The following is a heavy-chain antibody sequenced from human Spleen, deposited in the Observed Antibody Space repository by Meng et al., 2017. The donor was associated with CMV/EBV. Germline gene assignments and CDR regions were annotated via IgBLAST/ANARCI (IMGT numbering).Heavy chain of an antibody. CDR2: ITSRSDNI. D-gene: IGHD1-26*01. CDR3: VRDLIRGVVGARPRGPGDL. Sequence: GGSLRLSCVASGFTFSGYSMNWVRQAPGKGLEWVSSITSRSDNIYYSDSVKGRFTISRDNTKSSLYLQMNSLRGEDTAVYYCVRDLIRGVVGARPRGPGDLWGQGTLVTVSS. V-gene: IGHV3-21*01. J-gene: IGHJ4*02. CDR1: GFTFSGYS.